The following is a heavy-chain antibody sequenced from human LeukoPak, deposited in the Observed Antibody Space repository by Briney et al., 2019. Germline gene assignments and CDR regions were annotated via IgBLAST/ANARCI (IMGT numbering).Heavy chain of an antibody. Sequence: SETLSLTCTVSGGSISSGGYYWSWIRQHPGKGLEWIGYIYYSGSTYYNPSLKSRVTISVDTSKNQFSLNLSSVTAADTAVYYCASRSTVYGYDYWGQGTLVTVSS. J-gene: IGHJ4*02. D-gene: IGHD2-8*01. CDR3: ASRSTVYGYDY. V-gene: IGHV4-31*03. CDR2: IYYSGST. CDR1: GGSISSGGYY.